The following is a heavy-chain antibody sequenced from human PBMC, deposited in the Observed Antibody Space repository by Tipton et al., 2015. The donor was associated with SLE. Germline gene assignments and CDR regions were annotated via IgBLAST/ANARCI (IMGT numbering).Heavy chain of an antibody. J-gene: IGHJ6*03. V-gene: IGHV3-7*01. CDR3: ARDYPCVVVPAAIGGYMGV. Sequence: SLRLSCAASGFTFSSYWMSWVRQAPGKGLEWVANIKQDGSEKYYVDSVKGRITISRDNAKNSLYLQMNSLRAEDTAVYYCARDYPCVVVPAAIGGYMGVWGKGTTVTVSS. D-gene: IGHD2-2*02. CDR1: GFTFSSYW. CDR2: IKQDGSEK.